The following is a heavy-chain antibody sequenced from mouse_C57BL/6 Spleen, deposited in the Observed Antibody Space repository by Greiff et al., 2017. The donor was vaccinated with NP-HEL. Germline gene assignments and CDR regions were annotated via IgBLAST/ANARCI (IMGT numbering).Heavy chain of an antibody. D-gene: IGHD1-1*02. CDR3: TRWGGNY. Sequence: VQLQQSGAELVRPGASVTLSCKASGYTFTDYEMHWVKQTPVHGLEWIGAIDPETGGTAYNQKFKGKAIRTADKSSSTAYMELRSLTSEDSAVYYCTRWGGNYWGQGTTLTVSS. V-gene: IGHV1-15*01. CDR2: IDPETGGT. J-gene: IGHJ2*01. CDR1: GYTFTDYE.